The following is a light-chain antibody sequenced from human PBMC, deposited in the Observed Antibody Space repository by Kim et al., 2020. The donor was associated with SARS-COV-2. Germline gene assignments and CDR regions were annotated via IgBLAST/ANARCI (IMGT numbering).Light chain of an antibody. V-gene: IGKV3-15*01. Sequence: EIVMTQSPATLSVSPGERATLSCRASQSVSSNLAWYQQKPGQAPRLLIYGASTSATGIPARFSGSGSGTVFTLTISSLQSEDFAVYYCQQYNNWPITFGQGTRLEI. CDR2: GAS. J-gene: IGKJ5*01. CDR1: QSVSSN. CDR3: QQYNNWPIT.